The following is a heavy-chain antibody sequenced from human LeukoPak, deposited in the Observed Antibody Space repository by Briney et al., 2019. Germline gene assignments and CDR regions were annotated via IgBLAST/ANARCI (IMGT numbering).Heavy chain of an antibody. D-gene: IGHD3-9*01. CDR3: ARVYYDILTGYYSAPYLPFDY. CDR1: GYTFTSYG. CDR2: ISAYNGNT. Sequence: GGSVKVSCKASGYTFTSYGISWVRQAPGQGLEWMGWISAYNGNTNYAQKLQGRVTMTTDTSTSTAYMELRSLRSDDTAVYYCARVYYDILTGYYSAPYLPFDYWGQGTLVTVSS. V-gene: IGHV1-18*01. J-gene: IGHJ4*02.